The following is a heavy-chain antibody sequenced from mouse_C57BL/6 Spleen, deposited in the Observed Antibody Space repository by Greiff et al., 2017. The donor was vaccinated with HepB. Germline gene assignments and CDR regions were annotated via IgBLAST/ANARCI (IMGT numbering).Heavy chain of an antibody. CDR2: ISSGSSTI. CDR1: GFTFSDYG. CDR3: ARKSYYGSRYDY. J-gene: IGHJ2*01. V-gene: IGHV5-17*01. Sequence: EVMLVESGGGLVKPGGSLKLSCAASGFTFSDYGMHWVRQAPEKGLEWVAYISSGSSTIYYADTVKGRFTISRDNAKNTLFLQMTSLRSEDTAIYYCARKSYYGSRYDYWGQGTTLTVSS. D-gene: IGHD1-1*01.